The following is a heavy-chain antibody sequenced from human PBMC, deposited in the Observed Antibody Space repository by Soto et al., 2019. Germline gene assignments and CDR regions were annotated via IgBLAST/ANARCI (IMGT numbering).Heavy chain of an antibody. D-gene: IGHD6-19*01. J-gene: IGHJ5*02. CDR3: AIVAVAGTDGVWFDP. V-gene: IGHV1-18*01. CDR1: GYTFTSYG. Sequence: QVQLVQSGAEVKKPGASVKVSCKASGYTFTSYGISWVRQAPGQGLEWMGWISAYNGNTNYAQKLQGRVTMTTDTATSTAYMELRSLRSDDTAVYYCAIVAVAGTDGVWFDPWGQGTLVTVSS. CDR2: ISAYNGNT.